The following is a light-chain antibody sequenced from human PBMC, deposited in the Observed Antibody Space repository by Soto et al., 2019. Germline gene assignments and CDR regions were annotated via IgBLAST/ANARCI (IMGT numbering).Light chain of an antibody. V-gene: IGKV3-20*01. CDR3: QLYGSSPLST. J-gene: IGKJ3*01. CDR1: QSVSSTY. Sequence: EIVLTQSPDTLSLSPGERATLSCRASQSVSSTYLAWFQQKPGQTPRLLISGASSRATGIPERFSGSGSGTDFTLTISRLEPEDFAVYWCQLYGSSPLSTFGPGTKVDIK. CDR2: GAS.